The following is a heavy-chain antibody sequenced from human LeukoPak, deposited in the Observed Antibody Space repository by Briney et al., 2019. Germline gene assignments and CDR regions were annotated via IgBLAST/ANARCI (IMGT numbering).Heavy chain of an antibody. J-gene: IGHJ5*02. CDR2: INPNSGGT. V-gene: IGHV1-2*02. D-gene: IGHD1-20*01. CDR3: ARAAYNWNDGWFDP. CDR1: GYTFTGYY. Sequence: ASVKVSCKASGYTFTGYYMHWVRQAPGQGLEWMGWINPNSGGTNYAQKFQGRVTMTRDTSISTAYMELSRLRSDDTAVYYCARAAYNWNDGWFDPRGQGTLVSVSS.